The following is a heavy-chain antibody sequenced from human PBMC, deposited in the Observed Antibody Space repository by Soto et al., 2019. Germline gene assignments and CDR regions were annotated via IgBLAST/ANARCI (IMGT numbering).Heavy chain of an antibody. CDR1: GFTFSHAW. Sequence: EVQLVESGGGLVKPGGSLRLSCAASGFTFSHAWMNWVRQAPGKGLEWVGRFKSKTDGGTTDYAAPVKGRFTISRDDSKNTLYRQMNSLKTEDTAVYYCTTRLYGSGSYYFSWGQGTRVTVSS. V-gene: IGHV3-15*07. CDR2: FKSKTDGGTT. CDR3: TTRLYGSGSYYFS. J-gene: IGHJ5*02. D-gene: IGHD3-10*01.